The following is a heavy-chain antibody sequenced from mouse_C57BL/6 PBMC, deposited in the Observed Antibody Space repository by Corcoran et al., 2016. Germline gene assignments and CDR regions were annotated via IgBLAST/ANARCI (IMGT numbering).Heavy chain of an antibody. Sequence: EVQLQQSGPELVKPGASVKISCKASGYTFTDYYMNWVKQSHGKSLEWIGDINPNNGGTSYNQKFKDKATLTVDKSSSTAYMELRSLTSEASAVYYCARKWLLPALFAYWGQGTLVTVSA. D-gene: IGHD2-3*01. CDR1: GYTFTDYY. CDR3: ARKWLLPALFAY. J-gene: IGHJ3*01. V-gene: IGHV1-26*01. CDR2: INPNNGGT.